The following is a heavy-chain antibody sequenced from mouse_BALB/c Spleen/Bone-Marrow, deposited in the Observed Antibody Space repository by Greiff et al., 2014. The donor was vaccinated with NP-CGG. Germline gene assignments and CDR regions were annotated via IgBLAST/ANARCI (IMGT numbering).Heavy chain of an antibody. CDR1: GYAFTNYL. CDR3: ARRDGSYFDY. V-gene: IGHV1-54*01. CDR2: INPGSGGT. D-gene: IGHD3-3*01. Sequence: VQLQQSGAELVRPGTSVKVSCKASGYAFTNYLIEWVKQRPGQGLEWIGMINPGSGGTNYNEKFKGKATLTADKSSSTAYMQLSSLTSYDSAVYFCARRDGSYFDYWGQGTTLTVSS. J-gene: IGHJ2*01.